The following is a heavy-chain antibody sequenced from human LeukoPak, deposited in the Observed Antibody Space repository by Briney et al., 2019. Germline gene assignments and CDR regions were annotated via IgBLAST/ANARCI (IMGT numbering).Heavy chain of an antibody. D-gene: IGHD6-19*01. V-gene: IGHV3-23*01. J-gene: IGHJ4*02. CDR1: GFTFSSYA. Sequence: GGSLRLSCAASGFTFSSYAMSWVRQAPGQGLEWVSAISGSGGSTYYADSVKGRFTISRDNSKNTLYLQMNSLRAEDTAVYYCAKDGKFSIAVAPSDWGQGTLVTVSS. CDR2: ISGSGGST. CDR3: AKDGKFSIAVAPSD.